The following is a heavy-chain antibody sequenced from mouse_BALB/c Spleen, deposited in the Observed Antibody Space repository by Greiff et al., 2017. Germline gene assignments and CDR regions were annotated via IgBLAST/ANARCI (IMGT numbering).Heavy chain of an antibody. Sequence: VKLVESGAELMKPGASVKISCKATGYTFSSYWLEWVKQRPGHGLEWIGEILPGSGSTNYNEKFKGKATFTADTSSNTAYMQLSSLTSEDSAVYYCARQGHYARFAYWGQGTLVTVSA. J-gene: IGHJ3*01. CDR3: ARQGHYARFAY. D-gene: IGHD1-2*01. CDR2: ILPGSGST. V-gene: IGHV1-9*01. CDR1: GYTFSSYW.